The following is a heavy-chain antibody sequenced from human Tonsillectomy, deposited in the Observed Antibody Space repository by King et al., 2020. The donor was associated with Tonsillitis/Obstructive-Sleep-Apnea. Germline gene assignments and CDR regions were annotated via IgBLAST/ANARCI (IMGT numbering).Heavy chain of an antibody. J-gene: IGHJ4*02. D-gene: IGHD3-22*01. V-gene: IGHV1-18*01. CDR2: ISGYNGNT. CDR1: GYTFTSYG. Sequence: VQLVESGAEVKKPGASVKVSCKASGYTFTSYGISWVRQAPGQGFEWRGWISGYNGNTKCAQKPQGRVTMTTDTSTSTVYMERRSPRSDDTPVYYCARAYGSSGYYYFDYWGQGTLVTVSS. CDR3: ARAYGSSGYYYFDY.